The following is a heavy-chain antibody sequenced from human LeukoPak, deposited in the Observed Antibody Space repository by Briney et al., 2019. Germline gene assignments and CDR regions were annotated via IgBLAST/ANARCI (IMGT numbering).Heavy chain of an antibody. CDR2: INSDGSST. Sequence: PGGSLRLSCAASGFTFSSYWMHWVRQAPGKELVWVSRINSDGSSTSYADSVKGRFTISRDNAKNTLYLQMNSLRAEDTAVYYCARDKYYVFWSGYPTNGMDVWGQGTTVTVSS. J-gene: IGHJ6*02. CDR1: GFTFSSYW. V-gene: IGHV3-74*01. CDR3: ARDKYYVFWSGYPTNGMDV. D-gene: IGHD3-3*01.